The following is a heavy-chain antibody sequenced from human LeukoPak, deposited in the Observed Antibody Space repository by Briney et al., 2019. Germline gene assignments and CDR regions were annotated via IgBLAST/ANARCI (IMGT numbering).Heavy chain of an antibody. CDR1: GYTFTSYG. Sequence: ASVKVSCKAFGYTFTSYGISWVRQAPGQGLEWMGWISAYNGNTNYAQKLQGRVTMTTDTSTSTAYMELRSLRSDDTAVYYCARDEKYSSGWYRSRYYYYYGMDVWGQGTTVTVSS. J-gene: IGHJ6*02. D-gene: IGHD6-19*01. CDR2: ISAYNGNT. V-gene: IGHV1-18*01. CDR3: ARDEKYSSGWYRSRYYYYYGMDV.